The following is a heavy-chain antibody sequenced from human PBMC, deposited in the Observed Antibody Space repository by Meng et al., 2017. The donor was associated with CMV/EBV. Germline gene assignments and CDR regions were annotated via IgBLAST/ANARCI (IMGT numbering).Heavy chain of an antibody. D-gene: IGHD6-13*01. V-gene: IGHV4-31*02. CDR2: IYYSGST. Sequence: GGSISSGGYYWSWIRQHPGKGLEWIGYIYYSGSTYYNPSLKSRVTISVDTSKNQFSLKLSSVTAADTAVYYCARTGIAAAGHNWFDPWGQETLVTVSS. J-gene: IGHJ5*02. CDR3: ARTGIAAAGHNWFDP. CDR1: GGSISSGGYY.